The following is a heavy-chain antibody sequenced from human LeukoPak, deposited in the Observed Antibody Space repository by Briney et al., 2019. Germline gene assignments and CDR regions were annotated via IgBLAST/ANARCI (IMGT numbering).Heavy chain of an antibody. CDR1: GFTFDDYA. Sequence: GGSLRLSCAASGFTFDDYAMHWVRQAPGKGLEWVSGISWNSGSIGYVDSVKGRFTISRDNAKNSLYLQMNSLRAEDTAVYYCARDRSAEQWLVNNWFDPWGQGTLVTVSS. CDR2: ISWNSGSI. D-gene: IGHD6-19*01. J-gene: IGHJ5*02. CDR3: ARDRSAEQWLVNNWFDP. V-gene: IGHV3-9*01.